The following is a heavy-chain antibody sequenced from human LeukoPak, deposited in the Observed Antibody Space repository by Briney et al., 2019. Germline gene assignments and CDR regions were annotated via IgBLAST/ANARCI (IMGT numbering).Heavy chain of an antibody. CDR3: AKDLRLGELSLYLPDY. D-gene: IGHD3-16*02. CDR2: ITWNSGSI. V-gene: IGHV3-9*01. Sequence: GRCLRLSCAASGFTFDDYAMHWVRQAPGKGLEWVSGITWNSGSIGYADSVKGRFTISRDNAKNCLYLQMNSLRAEDTALYYCAKDLRLGELSLYLPDYWGQGTLVTVSS. CDR1: GFTFDDYA. J-gene: IGHJ4*02.